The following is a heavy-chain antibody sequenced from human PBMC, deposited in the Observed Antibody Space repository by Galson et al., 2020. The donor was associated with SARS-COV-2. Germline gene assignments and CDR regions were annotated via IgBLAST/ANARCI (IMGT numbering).Heavy chain of an antibody. Sequence: SETLSLTCTVSGYSVSTTNYWGWVRQPPGRGLEWIGSVYPSGTTSYNPSLKSRVTISVATSKNQFSLRLDSVTAADTALYYCSRQGVNMIVLVTVPGWYFDLWGRGTLVTVAS. CDR1: GYSVSTTNY. CDR2: VYPSGTT. D-gene: IGHD3-22*01. J-gene: IGHJ2*01. CDR3: SRQGVNMIVLVTVPGWYFDL. V-gene: IGHV4-38-2*02.